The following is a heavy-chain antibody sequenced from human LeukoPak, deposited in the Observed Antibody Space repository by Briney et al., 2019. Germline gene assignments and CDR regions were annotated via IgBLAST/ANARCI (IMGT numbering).Heavy chain of an antibody. CDR2: IYYSGNT. J-gene: IGHJ5*02. Sequence: SETLSLTCTVSGGSISSSSYYWGWIRQPPGKGLEWIGSIYYSGNTYSNPSLKSRVTISVDTSKNQFSLKLSSVTAADTAVYYCARQGGSYWFDPWGQGTLVTVSS. CDR1: GGSISSSSYY. CDR3: ARQGGSYWFDP. V-gene: IGHV4-39*01. D-gene: IGHD3-10*01.